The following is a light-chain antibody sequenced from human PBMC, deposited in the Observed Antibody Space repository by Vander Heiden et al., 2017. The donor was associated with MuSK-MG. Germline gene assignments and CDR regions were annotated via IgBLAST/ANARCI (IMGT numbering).Light chain of an antibody. J-gene: IGKJ4*01. CDR2: WAS. V-gene: IGKV4-1*01. Sequence: DIVMTQSPDSLAVSLGERATINCKSSQSVLYSSNNKNCLAWYQQKPGQPPKLLIYWASTRESGVPDRFSGSGSGTDFTLTISSLQAEDVAVYHCQQWDSPPLTFGGGTKVEIK. CDR3: QQWDSPPLT. CDR1: QSVLYSSNNKNC.